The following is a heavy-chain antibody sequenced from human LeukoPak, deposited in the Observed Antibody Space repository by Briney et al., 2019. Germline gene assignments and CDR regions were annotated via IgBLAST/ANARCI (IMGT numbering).Heavy chain of an antibody. V-gene: IGHV3-21*01. CDR1: GFTFSSYS. Sequence: PGGSPRLSCAASGFTFSSYSMNWVRQAPGKGLEWVSSISSSSYIYYADSVKGRFTISRDNAKNSLYLQMNSLRAEDTAVYYCARGSGYCSGGSCYGGYWGQGTLVTVSS. D-gene: IGHD2-15*01. CDR3: ARGSGYCSGGSCYGGY. CDR2: ISSSSYI. J-gene: IGHJ4*02.